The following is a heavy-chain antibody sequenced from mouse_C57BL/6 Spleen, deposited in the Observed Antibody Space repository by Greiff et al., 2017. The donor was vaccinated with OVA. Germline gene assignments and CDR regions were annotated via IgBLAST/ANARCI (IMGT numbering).Heavy chain of an antibody. Sequence: VQVVESGPELVKPGASVKLSCKASGYTFTSYDINWVKQRPGQGLEWIGWIYPRDGSTKYNEKFKGKATLTVDTSSSTAYMELHSLTSEDSAVYFCARDHYYGSSYFDYWGQGTTLTVSS. V-gene: IGHV1-85*01. J-gene: IGHJ2*01. CDR3: ARDHYYGSSYFDY. D-gene: IGHD1-1*01. CDR2: IYPRDGST. CDR1: GYTFTSYD.